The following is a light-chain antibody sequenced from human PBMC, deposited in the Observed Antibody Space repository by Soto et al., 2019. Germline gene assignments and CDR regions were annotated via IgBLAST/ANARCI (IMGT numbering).Light chain of an antibody. CDR1: QSVSSSY. V-gene: IGKV3-20*01. Sequence: ETLLTQSPGTLSLSPGERATLSCRASQSVSSSYLAWYQQKPGQAPRLLIYGASSRATGIPDRFSGSGSGTDFTLTISRLEPEDSAVYYCQQYASSPTFGQGTKVDFK. CDR2: GAS. J-gene: IGKJ1*01. CDR3: QQYASSPT.